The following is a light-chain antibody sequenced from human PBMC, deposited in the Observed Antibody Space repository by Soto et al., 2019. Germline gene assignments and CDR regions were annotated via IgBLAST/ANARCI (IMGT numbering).Light chain of an antibody. J-gene: IGKJ1*01. V-gene: IGKV1D-16*01. CDR3: QKYNSAPQT. Sequence: DIRMTQSPSSLSASMGDRVTITSRASQGISSWLAWYQQKPGKAPKLLIYAASSLQSGVPSRFSGSGSGTDFTLTISSLQPEDVATYYCQKYNSAPQTFGQGTKVDIK. CDR2: AAS. CDR1: QGISSW.